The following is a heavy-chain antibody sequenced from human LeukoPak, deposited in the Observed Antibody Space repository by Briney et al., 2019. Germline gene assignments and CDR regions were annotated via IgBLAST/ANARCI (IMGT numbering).Heavy chain of an antibody. CDR1: GYTFTSYG. CDR3: AREKNYYDSSGFDY. J-gene: IGHJ4*02. Sequence: AASVKVSCKASGYTFTSYGISWVRQAPGQGLEWMGWISAYNGNTNYAQKLQGRVTMTTDTSTSTAYMELRSLRSDDTAVYYCAREKNYYDSSGFDYWGQGTLVTVSS. CDR2: ISAYNGNT. D-gene: IGHD3-22*01. V-gene: IGHV1-18*01.